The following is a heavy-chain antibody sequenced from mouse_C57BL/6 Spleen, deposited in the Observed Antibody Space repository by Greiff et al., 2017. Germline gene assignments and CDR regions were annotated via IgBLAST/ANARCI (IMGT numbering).Heavy chain of an antibody. CDR1: GFTFSSYG. CDR2: ISSGGSYT. CDR3: ARHKLEGSDAMDY. V-gene: IGHV5-6*01. D-gene: IGHD4-1*01. J-gene: IGHJ4*01. Sequence: EVKLVESGGDLVKPGGSLKLSCAASGFTFSSYGMSWVRQTPDKRLEWVATISSGGSYTYYPDSVKGRFTISRDNAKNTLYLQMSSLKSEDTTMYYCARHKLEGSDAMDYWGQGTSVTVSS.